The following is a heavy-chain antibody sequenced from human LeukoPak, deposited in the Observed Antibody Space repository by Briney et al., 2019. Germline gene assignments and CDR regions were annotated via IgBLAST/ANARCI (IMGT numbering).Heavy chain of an antibody. CDR1: GGTFSSYA. CDR3: ASSLVYSSGWYARAQDDAFDI. D-gene: IGHD6-19*01. V-gene: IGHV1-69*05. CDR2: IIPIFGTA. Sequence: SVKVSCKASGGTFSSYAISWVRQAPGQGLEWMGGIIPIFGTANYAQKFQGRVTMTRNTSISTAYMELSSLRSEDTAVYYCASSLVYSSGWYARAQDDAFDIWGQGTMVTVSS. J-gene: IGHJ3*02.